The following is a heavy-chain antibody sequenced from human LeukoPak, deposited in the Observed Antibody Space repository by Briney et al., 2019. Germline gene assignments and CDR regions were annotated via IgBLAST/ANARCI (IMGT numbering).Heavy chain of an antibody. D-gene: IGHD2-2*01. CDR3: ARGSCSSSSCYERLNGLDV. V-gene: IGHV3-13*01. J-gene: IGHJ6*02. Sequence: GGSLRLSCAASGFTFSNYDMHWVRHATGKGLEWVSSIDTACDTYYPGSVKGRFTISRENAKKSFYLQMNSLRAGDTAVYYCARGSCSSSSCYERLNGLDVWGQGTTVTVSS. CDR2: IDTACDT. CDR1: GFTFSNYD.